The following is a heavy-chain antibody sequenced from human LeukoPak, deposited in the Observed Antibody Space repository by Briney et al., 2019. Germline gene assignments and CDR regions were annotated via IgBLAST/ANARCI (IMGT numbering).Heavy chain of an antibody. J-gene: IGHJ3*02. V-gene: IGHV4-34*01. CDR2: INHSGST. Sequence: SETLSLTCAVYGGSFSGYYWSWIRQPPGKGLEWIGEINHSGSTNSNPPLKSRVTISVDTSKNQFSLKLSFVTAADTAVYYCARVGMRYTYYYDSSGYSDAFDIWGQGTMVTVSS. D-gene: IGHD3-22*01. CDR3: ARVGMRYTYYYDSSGYSDAFDI. CDR1: GGSFSGYY.